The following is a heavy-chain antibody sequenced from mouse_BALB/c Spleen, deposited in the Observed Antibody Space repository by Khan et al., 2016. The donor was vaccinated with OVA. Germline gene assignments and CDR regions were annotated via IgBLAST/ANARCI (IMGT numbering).Heavy chain of an antibody. Sequence: EVELVESGGDLEKPGGSLKLSCAASGFTFSSFGMSWVSQTPDKRLEWVATISSDGSYTYYPDSVKGRLTISRDNVKNTPYLQMISLKSEDTAMYYCARHLTGSFAYWGQGTLVTVSA. V-gene: IGHV5-6*01. D-gene: IGHD4-1*01. CDR2: ISSDGSYT. CDR3: ARHLTGSFAY. J-gene: IGHJ3*01. CDR1: GFTFSSFG.